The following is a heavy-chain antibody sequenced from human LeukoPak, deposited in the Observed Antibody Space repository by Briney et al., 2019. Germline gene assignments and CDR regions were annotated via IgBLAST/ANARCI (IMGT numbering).Heavy chain of an antibody. CDR2: IYYSGST. CDR3: ASMPLTVTSPFDY. CDR1: GGSISSYY. D-gene: IGHD4-11*01. Sequence: SETLSLTCIVSGGSISSYYWSWIRQPPGKGLEWIGYIYYSGSTNYNPSLKSRVTISVDTSKNQFSLKLSSVTAADTAVYYCASMPLTVTSPFDYWGQGTLVTVSS. J-gene: IGHJ4*02. V-gene: IGHV4-59*01.